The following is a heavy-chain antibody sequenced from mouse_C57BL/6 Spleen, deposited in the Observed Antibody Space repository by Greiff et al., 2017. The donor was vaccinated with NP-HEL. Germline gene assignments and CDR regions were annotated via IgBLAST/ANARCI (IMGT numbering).Heavy chain of an antibody. J-gene: IGHJ1*03. CDR2: INPYNGDT. V-gene: IGHV1-20*01. CDR3: AGGYYDYDDYFDV. D-gene: IGHD2-4*01. Sequence: VQLQQSGPELVKPGDSVKISCKASGYSFTGYFMNWVMQSHGKSLEWIGRINPYNGDTFYNQKFKGKATLTVDKSSSTAHMELRSLTSEDSAVYYCAGGYYDYDDYFDVWGTGTTVTVSS. CDR1: GYSFTGYF.